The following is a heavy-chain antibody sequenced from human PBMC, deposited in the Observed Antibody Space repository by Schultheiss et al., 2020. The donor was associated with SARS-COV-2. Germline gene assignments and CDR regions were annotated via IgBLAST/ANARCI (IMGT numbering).Heavy chain of an antibody. CDR1: GFTFSSYW. J-gene: IGHJ3*02. Sequence: GGSLRLSCAASGFTFSSYWMHWVRQAPGKGLVWVSRINSDGSSTSYADSVKGRFTISRDNAKNSLYLQMNSLRAEDTAVYYCARQGLYGDYGGDAFDIWGQGTMVTVSS. V-gene: IGHV3-74*01. D-gene: IGHD4-17*01. CDR3: ARQGLYGDYGGDAFDI. CDR2: INSDGSST.